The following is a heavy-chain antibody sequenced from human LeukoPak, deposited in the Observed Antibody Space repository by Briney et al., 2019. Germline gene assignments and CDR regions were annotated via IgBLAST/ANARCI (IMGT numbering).Heavy chain of an antibody. J-gene: IGHJ4*02. CDR1: GGSISSGGYY. CDR3: AREASQESHGVLDY. D-gene: IGHD4/OR15-4a*01. Sequence: SETLSLTCTVSGGSISSGGYYWSWIRQHPGKGLEWIGYIYYSGSTYYNPPLKSRVTISVDTSKNQFSLKLSSVTAADTAVYYCAREASQESHGVLDYWGQGTLVTVSS. V-gene: IGHV4-31*03. CDR2: IYYSGST.